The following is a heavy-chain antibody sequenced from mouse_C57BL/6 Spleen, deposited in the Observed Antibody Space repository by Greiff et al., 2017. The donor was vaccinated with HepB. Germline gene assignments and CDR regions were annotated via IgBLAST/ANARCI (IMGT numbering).Heavy chain of an antibody. CDR1: GFTFSSYA. J-gene: IGHJ3*01. CDR2: ISDGGSYT. CDR3: ARDEDYDSWFAY. V-gene: IGHV5-4*01. Sequence: EVKLMESGGGLVKPGGSLKLSCAASGFTFSSYAMSWVRQTPEKRLEWVATISDGGSYTYYPDNVKGRFTISRDNAKNNLYLQMSHLKSEDTAMYYCARDEDYDSWFAYWGQGTLVTVSA. D-gene: IGHD2-4*01.